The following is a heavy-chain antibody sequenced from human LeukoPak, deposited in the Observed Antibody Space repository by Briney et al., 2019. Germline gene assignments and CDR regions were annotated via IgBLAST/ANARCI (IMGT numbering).Heavy chain of an antibody. CDR3: AKTHCSSTSCYAIAFDY. Sequence: SGGSLRLSCAASGFTFSSYEMNWVRQAPGKGLEWVSAISGSGGSTYYADSVKGRFTISRDNSKNTLYLQMNSLRAEDTAVYYCAKTHCSSTSCYAIAFDYWGQGTLVTVSS. CDR2: ISGSGGST. V-gene: IGHV3-23*01. D-gene: IGHD2-2*01. CDR1: GFTFSSYE. J-gene: IGHJ4*02.